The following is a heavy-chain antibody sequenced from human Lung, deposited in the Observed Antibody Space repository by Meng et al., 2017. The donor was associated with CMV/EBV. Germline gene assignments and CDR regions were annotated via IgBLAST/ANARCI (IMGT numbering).Heavy chain of an antibody. D-gene: IGHD5-18*01. CDR1: GFTFSGYW. J-gene: IGHJ6*02. Sequence: GEXXKISCAASGFTFSGYWMHWVRQAPGKGLVWVARINTEGSRTNYAESVKGRFTISRDNAKNTLYLQMNSLRAEDTAVYYCVRGATAIFVNYYYYGMDVWXQGTXVTVSS. CDR2: INTEGSRT. V-gene: IGHV3-74*01. CDR3: VRGATAIFVNYYYYGMDV.